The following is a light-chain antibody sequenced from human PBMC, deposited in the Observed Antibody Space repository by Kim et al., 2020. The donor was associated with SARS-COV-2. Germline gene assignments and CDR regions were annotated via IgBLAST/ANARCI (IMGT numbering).Light chain of an antibody. J-gene: IGKJ2*01. CDR1: ESIATY. Sequence: SASIGDRVAINCRASESIATYLNWYQQKPGRPPKLLIYGASSLQRGVPSRFSGSGSGTDFTLTISSLQPEDFATYFCQQTDATPHTFGQGTKLEIK. CDR2: GAS. V-gene: IGKV1-39*01. CDR3: QQTDATPHT.